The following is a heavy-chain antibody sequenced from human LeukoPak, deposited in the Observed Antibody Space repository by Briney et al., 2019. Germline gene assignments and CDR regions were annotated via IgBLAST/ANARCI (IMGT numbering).Heavy chain of an antibody. Sequence: GESLKISCRGSGYSFTSYWSGWVRQMPGKGLEWMGIIYPSDSDTQYSPFFQGQVTFSADKSFSTAYLQCGSLKAPDTASYYRETSFDTSGSDAFDLWGQGTMVTVSS. V-gene: IGHV5-51*01. CDR3: ETSFDTSGSDAFDL. CDR1: GYSFTSYW. CDR2: IYPSDSDT. D-gene: IGHD3-22*01. J-gene: IGHJ3*01.